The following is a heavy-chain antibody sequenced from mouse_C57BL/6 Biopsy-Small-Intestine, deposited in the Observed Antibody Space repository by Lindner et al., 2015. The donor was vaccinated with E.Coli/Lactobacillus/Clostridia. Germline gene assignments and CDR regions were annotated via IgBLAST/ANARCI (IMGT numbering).Heavy chain of an antibody. CDR1: GFTFRDYG. Sequence: VQLQESGGGLVKPGGSLKLSCAASGFTFRDYGMHWVRQAPEKGLEWVAYITGDSDTIYYADTLKGRFTISRDNAKNTLFLQMTNLRSEDTAMYYCARPHYYSMDYWGQGTSVTVSS. J-gene: IGHJ4*01. CDR2: ITGDSDTI. CDR3: ARPHYYSMDY. V-gene: IGHV5-17*01.